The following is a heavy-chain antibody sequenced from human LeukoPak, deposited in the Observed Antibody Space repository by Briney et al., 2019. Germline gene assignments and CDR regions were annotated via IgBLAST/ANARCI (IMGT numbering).Heavy chain of an antibody. CDR2: IYHSGST. CDR3: ARDMSSSWFGDAFDI. J-gene: IGHJ3*02. V-gene: IGHV4-30-2*01. D-gene: IGHD6-13*01. CDR1: GGSISSGGYY. Sequence: SETLSLTCTVSGGSISSGGYYWSWIRQPPGKGPEWIGYIYHSGSTYYNPSLKSRVTISVDRSKNQFSLNLRSVTAADTAVYYCARDMSSSWFGDAFDIWGQGTMVTVSS.